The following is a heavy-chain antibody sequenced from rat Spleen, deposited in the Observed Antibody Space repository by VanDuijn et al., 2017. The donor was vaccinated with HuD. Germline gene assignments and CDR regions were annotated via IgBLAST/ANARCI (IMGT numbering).Heavy chain of an antibody. CDR1: GFSLTTNG. D-gene: IGHD1-4*01. CDR2: ISSGGST. Sequence: QVHLKESGPGLVQSSQTLSLTCTVFGFSLTTNGVSWVRQPPGEGREWVAAISSGGSTYYNSALKSRLSISRDTSNSQVFLKMNSLQTEDTATYFCTRESLPGFNSHWFVSWGQGTLVTVSS. V-gene: IGHV2S12*01. CDR3: TRESLPGFNSHWFVS. J-gene: IGHJ3*01.